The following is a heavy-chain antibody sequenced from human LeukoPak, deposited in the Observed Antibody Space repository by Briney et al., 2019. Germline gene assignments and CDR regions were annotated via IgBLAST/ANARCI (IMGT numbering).Heavy chain of an antibody. V-gene: IGHV1-46*01. CDR2: INPSGGGT. D-gene: IGHD5-24*01. Sequence: ASVNVSCKASGYTFTTYYMHWVRQAPGQGLVWMGLINPSGGGTRYAQKFQGRVTMTRDTSTSTVYMELSSLRSEDTAVYYCASGYKTVSVFDHWGQGTLLTVSS. CDR3: ASGYKTVSVFDH. J-gene: IGHJ4*02. CDR1: GYTFTTYY.